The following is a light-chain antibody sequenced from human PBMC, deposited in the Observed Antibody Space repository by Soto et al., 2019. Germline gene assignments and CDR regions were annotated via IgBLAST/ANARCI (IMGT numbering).Light chain of an antibody. J-gene: IGKJ4*01. V-gene: IGKV1-5*03. CDR1: QCVSTW. CDR3: QQYNNWLT. Sequence: DIQMTQSPSTLSASVGDSVTISCRASQCVSTWLAWYQQKPGRPPKLLIYKASTLQSGVPSRFSGSGSGTEFTLTISSLQPEDFAVYYCQQYNNWLTFGGGTKVDIK. CDR2: KAS.